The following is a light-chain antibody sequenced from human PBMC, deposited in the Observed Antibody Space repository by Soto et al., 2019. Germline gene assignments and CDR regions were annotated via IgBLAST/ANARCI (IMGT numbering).Light chain of an antibody. V-gene: IGLV2-8*01. J-gene: IGLJ1*01. CDR3: SSYAGSSNV. CDR2: EVN. CDR1: SSDVGGYNY. Sequence: QSVLTQPPSASGSPGQSVAISCTGTSSDVGGYNYVSWYQQHPGKAPKLMIYEVNKRPSGVPDRFSSSKPGNTASLTVSGLQAEDEADYYCSSYAGSSNVFGTGTKVTVL.